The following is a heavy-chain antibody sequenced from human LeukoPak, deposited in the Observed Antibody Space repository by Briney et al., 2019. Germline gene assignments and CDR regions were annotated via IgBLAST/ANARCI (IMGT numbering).Heavy chain of an antibody. V-gene: IGHV3-30*03. CDR2: VSYDGSHK. D-gene: IGHD1-26*01. J-gene: IGHJ4*02. Sequence: PGGSLRLSCAASGFTFTSFAMHWVRQAPGKGLEWVAVVSYDGSHKYYADSVKGRFTISRDNSKNTLYLQMNSLRAEDTAVYYCAASLSGSYYEALDYWGQGTLVTVSS. CDR3: AASLSGSYYEALDY. CDR1: GFTFTSFA.